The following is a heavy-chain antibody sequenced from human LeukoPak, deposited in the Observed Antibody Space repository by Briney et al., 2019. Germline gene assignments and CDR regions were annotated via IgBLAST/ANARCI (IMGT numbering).Heavy chain of an antibody. V-gene: IGHV1-18*04. J-gene: IGHJ4*02. CDR3: ARVGALGSGSYYTDFDY. Sequence: GASVKVSCKASGYSFTRYGISWVRQAPGQGLEWMGSISAYNGNTNYAQKLQGRVTMTTDTSTSTAYMELRSLRSDDTAVYYCARVGALGSGSYYTDFDYWGQGTLVTVSS. D-gene: IGHD3-10*01. CDR1: GYSFTRYG. CDR2: ISAYNGNT.